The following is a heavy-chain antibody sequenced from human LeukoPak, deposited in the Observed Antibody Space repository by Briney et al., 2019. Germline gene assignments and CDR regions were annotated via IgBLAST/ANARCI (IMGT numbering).Heavy chain of an antibody. CDR3: ARGSMVRGVLNWYFDL. CDR1: GYTFTGYY. V-gene: IGHV1-2*02. D-gene: IGHD3-10*01. Sequence: GASVKVSCKASGYTFTGYYMHWVRQAPGQGLEWMGWINPNSGGTNYAQKFQGRVTMTRDTSISTAYMELSRLRSDDTAVYYCARGSMVRGVLNWYFDLWGRGTLVTVPS. J-gene: IGHJ2*01. CDR2: INPNSGGT.